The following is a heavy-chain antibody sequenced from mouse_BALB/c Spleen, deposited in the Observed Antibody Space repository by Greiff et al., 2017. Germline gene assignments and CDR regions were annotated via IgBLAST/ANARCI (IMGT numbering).Heavy chain of an antibody. CDR3: ARDAGDGYYEGGFDY. D-gene: IGHD2-3*01. CDR1: GFTFSDFY. Sequence: EVKLEESGGGLVKPGGSLKLSCATSGFTFSDFYMEWVRQPPGKRLEWIAASRNKANDYTTEYSASVKGRFIVSRDTSQSILYLQMNALRAEDTAIYYCARDAGDGYYEGGFDYWGQGTTLTVSS. J-gene: IGHJ2*01. V-gene: IGHV7-1*02. CDR2: SRNKANDYTT.